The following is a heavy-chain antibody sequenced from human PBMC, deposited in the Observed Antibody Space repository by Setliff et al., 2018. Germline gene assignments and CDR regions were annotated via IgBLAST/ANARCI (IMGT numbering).Heavy chain of an antibody. Sequence: GASVKVSCKASGYSFGSYGIGWVRQAPGQGPEWMGWISANKDVTKYAQKFQDRNLMTKDTSLNTVYMELRSLRSDDTALYYCARDGSAFFYEHWGQGSLVTVSS. D-gene: IGHD1-26*01. CDR3: ARDGSAFFYEH. J-gene: IGHJ4*02. CDR1: GYSFGSYG. V-gene: IGHV1-18*01. CDR2: ISANKDVT.